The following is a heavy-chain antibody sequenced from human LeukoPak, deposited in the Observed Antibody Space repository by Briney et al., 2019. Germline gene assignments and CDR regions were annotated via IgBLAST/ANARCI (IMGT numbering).Heavy chain of an antibody. D-gene: IGHD2-2*01. Sequence: GGSLRLSCAASGFTFSDYYMSWIRQAPGKGLEWVSYISSSGSTIYYADSVKGRFTISRDNAKNSLYLQMNSLRAEDTAVYYCATFASAIPPLFHYWGQGTLLTVSS. CDR2: ISSSGSTI. CDR3: ATFASAIPPLFHY. V-gene: IGHV3-11*01. CDR1: GFTFSDYY. J-gene: IGHJ4*02.